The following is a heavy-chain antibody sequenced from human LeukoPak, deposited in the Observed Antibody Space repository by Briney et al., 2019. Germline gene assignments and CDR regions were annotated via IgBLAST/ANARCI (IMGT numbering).Heavy chain of an antibody. CDR2: IIPIFGTA. Sequence: SVKVSCKASGGTFSNNAINWVRQAPGQGLEWMGGIIPIFGTANYAQKFQGCVSITADESTRTAYMELYSLRSDDTAVYYCAKNTVTPSRTWYYFDSWGQGTLVTVSS. V-gene: IGHV1-69*13. CDR1: GGTFSNNA. CDR3: AKNTVTPSRTWYYFDS. J-gene: IGHJ4*02. D-gene: IGHD4-11*01.